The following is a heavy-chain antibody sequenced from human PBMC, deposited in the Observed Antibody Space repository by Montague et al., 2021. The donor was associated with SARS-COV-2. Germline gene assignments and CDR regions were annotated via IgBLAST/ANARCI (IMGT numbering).Heavy chain of an antibody. CDR1: SGSFSGYY. D-gene: IGHD3-22*01. J-gene: IGHJ2*01. V-gene: IGHV4-34*01. Sequence: SETLSLTCAVYSGSFSGYYWTWIRQPPGKGLEWIGEINHSGSINYNPSLKSRVSISVDTSKNQLSLKLTSVTAADTAVYYCARGAPTITMIVVVFTGAGWYFDLWGRGTLVTVSS. CDR3: ARGAPTITMIVVVFTGAGWYFDL. CDR2: INHSGSI.